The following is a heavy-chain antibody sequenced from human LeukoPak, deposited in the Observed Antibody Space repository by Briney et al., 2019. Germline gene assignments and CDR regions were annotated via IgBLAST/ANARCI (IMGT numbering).Heavy chain of an antibody. V-gene: IGHV4-59*05. J-gene: IGHJ6*03. CDR3: ASFYCSGGSCYQYFSYYYMDV. D-gene: IGHD2-15*01. Sequence: SETLSLTCTVSGGSISSYYWSWIRQPPGKGLEWIGSIYYSGSTYYNPSLQSRVTISVDTSKNQFSLKLNSVTAADTAVYYCASFYCSGGSCYQYFSYYYMDVWGKGTTVTISS. CDR2: IYYSGST. CDR1: GGSISSYY.